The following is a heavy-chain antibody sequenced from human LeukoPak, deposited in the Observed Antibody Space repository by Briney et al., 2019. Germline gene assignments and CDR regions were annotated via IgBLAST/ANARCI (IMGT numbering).Heavy chain of an antibody. CDR2: FDPEDGET. CDR1: GYTLTELS. J-gene: IGHJ3*02. V-gene: IGHV1-24*01. Sequence: ASVKVSCKVSGYTLTELSMHWVRQAPGKGLEWMGGFDPEDGETIYAQKFQGRVTMTEDTSTDTAYMELSSLRSEDTAVYYCATSSGSYYSLNAFDIWAKGQWSPSLQ. D-gene: IGHD1-26*01. CDR3: ATSSGSYYSLNAFDI.